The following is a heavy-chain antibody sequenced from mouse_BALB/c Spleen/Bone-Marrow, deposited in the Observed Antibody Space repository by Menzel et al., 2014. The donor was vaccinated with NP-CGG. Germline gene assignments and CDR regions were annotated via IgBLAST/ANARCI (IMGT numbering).Heavy chain of an antibody. Sequence: ESGPGLVAPSQSLSITCTVSGFSLTSYGVHWVRQPPGKGLGWLGVIWAGGSTNYNSALMSRLSISKDNSKSRVFLKMNSLQTDDTAMYYCARDNYGSRVFGYWGQGTTLTVSS. V-gene: IGHV2-9*02. J-gene: IGHJ2*01. CDR1: GFSLTSYG. CDR3: ARDNYGSRVFGY. D-gene: IGHD1-1*01. CDR2: IWAGGST.